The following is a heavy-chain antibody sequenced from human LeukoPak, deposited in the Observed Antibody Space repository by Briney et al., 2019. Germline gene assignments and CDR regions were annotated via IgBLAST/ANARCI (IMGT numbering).Heavy chain of an antibody. CDR1: GGSISSCY. J-gene: IGHJ4*02. D-gene: IGHD4-23*01. Sequence: KPSETLSLTCTVSGGSISSCYWSWIRQPPGKGLEWIGYIYYSGSTNYNPSLKSRVTISVDTSKNLFSLKLSSVTAADTAVYYCARSPTTVVTDYFDYWGQGTLVTVSS. CDR2: IYYSGST. V-gene: IGHV4-59*08. CDR3: ARSPTTVVTDYFDY.